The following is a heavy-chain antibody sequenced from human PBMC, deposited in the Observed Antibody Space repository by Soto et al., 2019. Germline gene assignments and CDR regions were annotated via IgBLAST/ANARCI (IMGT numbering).Heavy chain of an antibody. V-gene: IGHV2-26*04. CDR3: ASTYSTSWYWFDP. J-gene: IGHJ5*02. CDR2: IFSNDEK. D-gene: IGHD6-13*01. Sequence: QVTVKESGPVLVKPTETLTLTCTVSGFSLSNAGLGVSWIRQHPGKALEWLAHIFSNDEKSYSTSLKSRLTISKDTSKSQVVLIMTIMDPVDTATYYCASTYSTSWYWFDPWGQGTLVTVSS. CDR1: GFSLSNAGLG.